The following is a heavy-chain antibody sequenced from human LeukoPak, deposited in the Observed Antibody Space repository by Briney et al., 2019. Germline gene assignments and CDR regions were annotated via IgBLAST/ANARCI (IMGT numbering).Heavy chain of an antibody. CDR2: ISYDGSNK. D-gene: IGHD3-10*01. Sequence: GRSLRLSCAASGFTFSSYGMHWVRQAPGKGLEWVAVISYDGSNKYYADSVKGRFTISRDNSKNTLYLQMNSLRAEDTALYYCAKGAGELLPTPFDYWGQGTLVTVSS. J-gene: IGHJ4*02. CDR3: AKGAGELLPTPFDY. CDR1: GFTFSSYG. V-gene: IGHV3-30*18.